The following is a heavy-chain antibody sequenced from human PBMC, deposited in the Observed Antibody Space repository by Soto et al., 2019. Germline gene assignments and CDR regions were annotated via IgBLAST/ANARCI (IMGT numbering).Heavy chain of an antibody. CDR1: GFTFSSYD. D-gene: IGHD6-6*01. CDR2: IGTAGDT. V-gene: IGHV3-13*01. J-gene: IGHJ6*02. CDR3: ARDAYSSSPYYYYYGMDV. Sequence: GGSLRLSCAASGFTFSSYDMHWVRQATGKGLEWVSAIGTAGDTYYPGSVKGRFTISRENAKNSLYLQMNSLRAEDTAVYYCARDAYSSSPYYYYYGMDVWGQGTTVTVSS.